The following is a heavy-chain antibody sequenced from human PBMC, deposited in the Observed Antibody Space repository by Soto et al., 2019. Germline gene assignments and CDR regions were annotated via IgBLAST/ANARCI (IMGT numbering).Heavy chain of an antibody. D-gene: IGHD1-26*01. V-gene: IGHV3-23*01. CDR2: ITFRGDYT. Sequence: EVQLLESGGGLVQPGGSLRLSCAASGFTFSSYAMSWVRQAPGKGLEWLAGITFRGDYTYYADSVKGRFTLSRDNSRNRLDLQMNGLKVEDTALYYCAKLGTMGVFESWGQGTPLTVSS. J-gene: IGHJ4*02. CDR3: AKLGTMGVFES. CDR1: GFTFSSYA.